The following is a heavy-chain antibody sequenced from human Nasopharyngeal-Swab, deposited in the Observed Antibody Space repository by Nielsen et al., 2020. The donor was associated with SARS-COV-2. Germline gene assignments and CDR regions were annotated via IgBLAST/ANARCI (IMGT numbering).Heavy chain of an antibody. D-gene: IGHD5-18*01. CDR2: IYHTGTT. V-gene: IGHV4-59*03. CDR1: DASINTYY. Sequence: SETLSITCTVSDASINTYYWSWIRQSPGKGLEWLGHIYHTGTTNYNPSLKSRIIISVDTSKNQFSFSLNLSSVTAADTALYYCAATRYSYGPFFDYWAQGTQVTVSS. J-gene: IGHJ4*02. CDR3: AATRYSYGPFFDY.